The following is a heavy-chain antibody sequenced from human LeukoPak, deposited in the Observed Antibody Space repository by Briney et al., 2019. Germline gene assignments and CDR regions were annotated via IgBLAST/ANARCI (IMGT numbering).Heavy chain of an antibody. J-gene: IGHJ3*02. CDR2: IYPGDSDT. V-gene: IGHV5-51*01. CDR3: ARPRHYYDSSGSGAFDI. D-gene: IGHD3-22*01. CDR1: GYSFTSYW. Sequence: GESLKISCKGSGYSFTSYWIGWVRQMPGKVLEWMGIIYPGDSDTRYSPSFQGQVTISADKSISTAYLQWSSLKASDTAMYYCARPRHYYDSSGSGAFDIWGQGTMVTVSS.